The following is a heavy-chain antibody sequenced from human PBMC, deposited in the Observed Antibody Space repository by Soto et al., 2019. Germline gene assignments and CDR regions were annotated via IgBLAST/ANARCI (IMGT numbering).Heavy chain of an antibody. CDR1: GFSFSSYA. D-gene: IGHD1-26*01. CDR2: ISYDGSNE. V-gene: IGHV3-30*18. CDR3: AKCGSFYGRGYFDY. J-gene: IGHJ4*02. Sequence: QVQLVESGGGVVQPGRSLRLSCEASGFSFSSYAMHWVRQAPGKGLEWVAVISYDGSNEYYADSVKGRFTISRDNSKNTVYLQMNSMRVEYTAVYYCAKCGSFYGRGYFDYWGQGTLVTVSS.